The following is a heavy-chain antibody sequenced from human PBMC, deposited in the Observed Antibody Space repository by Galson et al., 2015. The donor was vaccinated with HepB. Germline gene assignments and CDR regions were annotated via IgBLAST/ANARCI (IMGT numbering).Heavy chain of an antibody. V-gene: IGHV3-73*01. CDR2: IRSKASNYAT. CDR3: TRLGDLSGYSSS. D-gene: IGHD6-13*01. CDR1: GVTASGSA. J-gene: IGHJ4*02. Sequence: SLRLSCAASGVTASGSAIHYVRQTSGTRLVWVGRIRSKASNYATPNAASLKGRFTIYSDDSKNTAYPHMKSLKAEDTAVYFCTRLGDLSGYSSSWGQGTLVTVSS.